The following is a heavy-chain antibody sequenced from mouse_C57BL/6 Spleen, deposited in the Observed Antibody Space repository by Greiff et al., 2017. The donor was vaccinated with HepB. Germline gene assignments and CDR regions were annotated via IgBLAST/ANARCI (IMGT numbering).Heavy chain of an antibody. Sequence: EVQLQQSGPELVKPGASVKISCKASGYTFTDYYMNWVKQSHGKSLEWIGDINPNNGGTSYNQKFKGKATLTVDKSSSTAYMDLRSLTSEDSAVYYCARNWVYYAMDYWGQGTSVTVSS. V-gene: IGHV1-26*01. CDR2: INPNNGGT. CDR3: ARNWVYYAMDY. CDR1: GYTFTDYY. J-gene: IGHJ4*01. D-gene: IGHD4-1*01.